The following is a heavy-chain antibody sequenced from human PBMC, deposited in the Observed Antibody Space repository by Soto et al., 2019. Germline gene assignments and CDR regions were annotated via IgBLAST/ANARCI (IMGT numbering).Heavy chain of an antibody. CDR2: IIIASGRT. J-gene: IGHJ3*02. CDR1: GFTFTNSA. Sequence: GASVKVSCKASGFTFTNSAVQWVRQARGQRLEWIGWIIIASGRTNYAQNLQERITITRDMSTSTAYMELSSLRSEDTAIYSCAAELYADGRSCSFDIWGQGTMVTVSS. CDR3: AAELYADGRSCSFDI. V-gene: IGHV1-58*01. D-gene: IGHD2-8*01.